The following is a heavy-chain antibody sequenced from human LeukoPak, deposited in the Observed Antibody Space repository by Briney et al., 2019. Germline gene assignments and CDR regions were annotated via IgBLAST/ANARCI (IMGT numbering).Heavy chain of an antibody. D-gene: IGHD3-3*01. J-gene: IGHJ5*02. CDR1: GFTVSGNY. CDR3: AKDQVEWLPRGNWFDP. CDR2: IYTAGST. V-gene: IGHV3-53*05. Sequence: PGGSLRLSCAASGFTVSGNYMSWVRQAPGKGLEWVSVIYTAGSTYNADSVKGRFTISRDKSKNTLYLQMNTLRAEDTAVYYCAKDQVEWLPRGNWFDPWGQGTLVTVSS.